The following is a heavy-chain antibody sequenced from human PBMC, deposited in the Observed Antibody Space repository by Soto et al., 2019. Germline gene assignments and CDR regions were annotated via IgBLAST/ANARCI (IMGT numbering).Heavy chain of an antibody. V-gene: IGHV4-59*02. D-gene: IGHD6-13*01. J-gene: IGHJ4*02. CDR1: RGSVSGSY. Sequence: PSETLCVTCTVARGSVSGSYWSWIRQPPGKGLEWIGTVFNSGSTNYNPSLKSRVTISVDTSKKQFSLKVSSATAADTAVYYCAREGAAAEFDYWGLGTLVTVSS. CDR2: VFNSGST. CDR3: AREGAAAEFDY.